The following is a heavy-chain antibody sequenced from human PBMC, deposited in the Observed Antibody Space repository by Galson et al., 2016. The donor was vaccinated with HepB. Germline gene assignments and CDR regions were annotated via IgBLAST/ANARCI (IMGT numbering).Heavy chain of an antibody. J-gene: IGHJ3*01. CDR1: GFSFSDYV. CDR3: AEGDAEVPITYALAV. V-gene: IGHV3-33*01. Sequence: SLRLSCAASGFSFSDYVMHWVRQAPGKGLEWIAVIWFDASNKFYAGSVKGRFTISRDNSRNTVSLQMNSLRAEDTALYYCAEGDAEVPITYALAVWGHGTMVTVSS. CDR2: IWFDASNK. D-gene: IGHD1-14*01.